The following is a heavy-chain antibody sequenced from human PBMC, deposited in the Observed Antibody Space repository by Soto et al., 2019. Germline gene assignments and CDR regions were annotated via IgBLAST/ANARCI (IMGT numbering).Heavy chain of an antibody. V-gene: IGHV3-33*01. CDR2: IWYDGSNK. CDR3: AREYYGMDV. CDR1: GFTFSSYG. Sequence: QVQLVESGGGVVQPGRSLRLSCAASGFTFSSYGMHWVRQAPGKGLEWVAVIWYDGSNKYYADSVKGRFTISRDNSKNTLYLQMNRLRAEDTAVYYCAREYYGMDVWGQGATVTVSS. J-gene: IGHJ6*02.